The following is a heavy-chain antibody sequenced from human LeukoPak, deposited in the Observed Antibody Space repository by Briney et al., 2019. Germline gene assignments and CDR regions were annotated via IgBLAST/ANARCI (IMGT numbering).Heavy chain of an antibody. CDR3: AREGSSGWYIDY. J-gene: IGHJ4*02. CDR1: GFTFSSDW. V-gene: IGHV3-7*01. CDR2: IKQDGSEK. Sequence: GGSLRLSCAASGFTFSSDWMSWVRQAPGKGLEWVANIKQDGSEKYYVDSVKGRFTISRDNAKNSLYLQMNSLRAEDTAVYYCAREGSSGWYIDYWGQGTLVTVSS. D-gene: IGHD6-19*01.